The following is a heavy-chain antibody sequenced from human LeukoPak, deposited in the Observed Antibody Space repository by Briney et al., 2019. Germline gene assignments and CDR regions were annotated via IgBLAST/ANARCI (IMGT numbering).Heavy chain of an antibody. CDR1: GYTFTSYY. D-gene: IGHD3-16*01. Sequence: ASVTVSCKASGYTFTSYYMHWVRQAPGQGLEWMGIINPSGGSTSYAQKFQGRVNMTRDMSTSTVYMELSSLRSEDTAVYYCARVFGLGSYFDYWGQGTLVTVSS. CDR3: ARVFGLGSYFDY. CDR2: INPSGGST. J-gene: IGHJ4*02. V-gene: IGHV1-46*01.